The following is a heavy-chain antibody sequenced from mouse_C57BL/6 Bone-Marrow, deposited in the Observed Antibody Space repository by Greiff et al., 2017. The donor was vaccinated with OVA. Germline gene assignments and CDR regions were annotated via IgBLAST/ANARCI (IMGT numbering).Heavy chain of an antibody. J-gene: IGHJ2*01. CDR3: AREGYYDYDGGVDY. CDR2: INPYNGGT. Sequence: VQLQQSGPVLVKPGASVKMSCKASGYTFTDYYMNWVKQSHGKSLEWIGVINPYNGGTSYNQKFKGKATLTVDKSSSTAYMELNSLTSEDSAVYYCAREGYYDYDGGVDYWGQGTTLTVSS. V-gene: IGHV1-19*01. CDR1: GYTFTDYY. D-gene: IGHD2-4*01.